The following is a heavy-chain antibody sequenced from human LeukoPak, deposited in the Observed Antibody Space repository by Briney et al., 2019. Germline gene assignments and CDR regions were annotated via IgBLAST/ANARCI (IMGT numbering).Heavy chain of an antibody. D-gene: IGHD3-3*01. J-gene: IGHJ4*02. CDR2: ISGSGGST. CDR3: AKDPSPGFWSGYYGY. CDR1: GFTFSSYA. V-gene: IGHV3-23*01. Sequence: PGGSLRLSCAASGFTFSSYAMSWVRQAPGKGLEWVSAISGSGGSTYYADSVKGRFTISRDNSKNTLYLQMNSLRAEDTAVYYCAKDPSPGFWSGYYGYWGQGTRVTVTS.